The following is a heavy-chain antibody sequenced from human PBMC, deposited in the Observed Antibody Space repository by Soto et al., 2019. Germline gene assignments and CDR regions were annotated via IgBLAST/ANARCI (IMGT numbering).Heavy chain of an antibody. V-gene: IGHV3-30*04. CDR3: VRDRKASGDYCLDX. J-gene: IGHJ4*02. D-gene: IGHD4-17*01. CDR1: GFTFSSHA. CDR2: ISVDGKDY. Sequence: GGSLRLSCAASGFTFSSHAMHWVRQAPGKGLEWVTVISVDGKDYHYAYSVKGRFTVSRDNSKKTLYLQMNSLRGEDTAVYYCVRDRKASGDYCLDXWGQGTLFTVSX.